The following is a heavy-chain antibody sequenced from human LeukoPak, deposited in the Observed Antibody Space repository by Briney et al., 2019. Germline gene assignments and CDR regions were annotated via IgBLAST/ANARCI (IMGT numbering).Heavy chain of an antibody. CDR3: AKHFAYTGSGSSSSFDI. Sequence: PSETLSLTCTASGGSVTSSSYYWGWIRQPPGKGLGWIGSIYYSGNTYYDPSLESRVTISVDTSKNQFSLKMTSVTAADTAVYYCAKHFAYTGSGSSSSFDIWGQGTMVIVSS. D-gene: IGHD6-6*01. CDR2: IYYSGNT. V-gene: IGHV4-39*01. CDR1: GGSVTSSSYY. J-gene: IGHJ3*02.